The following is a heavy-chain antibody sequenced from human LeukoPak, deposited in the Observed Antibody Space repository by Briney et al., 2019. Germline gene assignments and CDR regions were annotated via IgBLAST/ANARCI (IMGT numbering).Heavy chain of an antibody. CDR3: ARGNKWPFDS. D-gene: IGHD2/OR15-2a*01. CDR2: INSDGSAT. V-gene: IGHV3-74*01. J-gene: IGHJ4*02. CDR1: GFTLSTYW. Sequence: GSLRLSCVASGFTLSTYWMHWVRQAPGKGLVWVSRINSDGSATSYADSVMVRFTISRDSAKNTLYLQMNSLRPEDTAVYYCARGNKWPFDSWGQGALVTVSS.